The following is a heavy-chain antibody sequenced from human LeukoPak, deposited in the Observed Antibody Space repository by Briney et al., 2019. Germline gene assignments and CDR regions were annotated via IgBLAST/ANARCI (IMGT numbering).Heavy chain of an antibody. V-gene: IGHV3-23*01. CDR3: AREGEGLDY. CDR1: GFTFNTYA. Sequence: GGSLRLSCAASGFTFNTYAMTWVRQAPGKGLEWVSIISGGSTYYADSVKGRFTISRDNSKKTLYLQMNSLRAEDTAVYYCAREGEGLDYWGQGTLVTVSS. D-gene: IGHD2-21*01. J-gene: IGHJ4*02. CDR2: ISGGST.